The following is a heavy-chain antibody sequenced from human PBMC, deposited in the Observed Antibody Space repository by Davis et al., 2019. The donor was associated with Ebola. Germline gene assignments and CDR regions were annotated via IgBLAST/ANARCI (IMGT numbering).Heavy chain of an antibody. Sequence: AASVKVSCKASGYTITRYAMHWVRQAPGQGLEWMGWIDAGNGNTNYSQKFQGRVTITRDRSANTGYMELSGLRSEDTAVYYCAREYYYARGISYYSRSALDIWGQGTMVTVSS. CDR3: AREYYYARGISYYSRSALDI. D-gene: IGHD3-10*01. CDR2: IDAGNGNT. J-gene: IGHJ3*02. V-gene: IGHV1-3*01. CDR1: GYTITRYA.